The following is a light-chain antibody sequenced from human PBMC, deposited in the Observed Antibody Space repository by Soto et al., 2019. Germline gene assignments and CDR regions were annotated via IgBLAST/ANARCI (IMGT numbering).Light chain of an antibody. V-gene: IGKV1-5*03. CDR1: QTISSS. CDR3: QQYDSYSPYT. J-gene: IGKJ2*01. CDR2: KAA. Sequence: DIQMPQFPPTLYASIGDSVTITCRASQTISSSLAWYQQKPGKAPILLIYKAATLETGVPSRFSGSGSGTEYTLIISSLQPDDFATYYCQQYDSYSPYTFGQGTRLEIK.